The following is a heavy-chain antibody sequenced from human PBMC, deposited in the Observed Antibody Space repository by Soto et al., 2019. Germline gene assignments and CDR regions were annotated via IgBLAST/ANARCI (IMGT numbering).Heavy chain of an antibody. CDR2: MHYSGST. J-gene: IGHJ4*02. V-gene: IGHV4-61*01. Sequence: SETLSLTCTVSGGSVTSTSYYLSWIRQPPGKGLEWIGYMHYSGSTNYNPSLKSRVTISVDTSKNQFSLKLSSVTAADTAVYYCARAWANLYFDYWGQGTLVTVSS. D-gene: IGHD1-26*01. CDR1: GGSVTSTSYY. CDR3: ARAWANLYFDY.